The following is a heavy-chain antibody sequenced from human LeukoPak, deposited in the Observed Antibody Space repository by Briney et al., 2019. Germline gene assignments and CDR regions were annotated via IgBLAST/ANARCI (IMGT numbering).Heavy chain of an antibody. CDR2: IRYDGSNK. J-gene: IGHJ6*03. V-gene: IGHV3-30*02. D-gene: IGHD6-13*01. Sequence: QTGGSLRLSCAASGFTFSSYGMHWVRQAPGKGLEWVAFIRYDGSNKYYADSVKGRFTISRDNSKNTLYLQMNSLRAEDTAVYYCAKGGSSWLDDYYYMDVWGKGTTVTVSS. CDR3: AKGGSSWLDDYYYMDV. CDR1: GFTFSSYG.